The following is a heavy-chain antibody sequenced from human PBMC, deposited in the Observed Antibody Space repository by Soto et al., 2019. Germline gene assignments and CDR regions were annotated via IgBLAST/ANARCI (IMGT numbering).Heavy chain of an antibody. CDR2: INHSGST. J-gene: IGHJ6*02. CDR3: ARDMGSSWYLGYYYYGMDV. CDR1: GGSFSGYY. D-gene: IGHD6-13*01. Sequence: QVQLQQWGAGLLKPSETLSLTCAVYGGSFSGYYWSWIRQPPGKGLEWIGEINHSGSTNYNPSLNSRVTISVDTSKNQFSLKLSSVTAADTAVYYCARDMGSSWYLGYYYYGMDVWGQGTTVTVSS. V-gene: IGHV4-34*01.